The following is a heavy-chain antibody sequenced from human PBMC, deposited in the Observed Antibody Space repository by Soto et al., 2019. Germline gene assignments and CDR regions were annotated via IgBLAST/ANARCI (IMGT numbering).Heavy chain of an antibody. CDR2: LKADGSEQ. CDR3: ARDGDGDQPPDY. CDR1: GFTFSSYW. V-gene: IGHV3-7*04. Sequence: EVQLVESGGGLVHPGGSLRLSCGVSGFTFSSYWMNWVRQAPGKGLEWVAILKADGSEQYYVDSVKGRLTISRDNAKNSLYLQMNSLRVEDTAVYYCARDGDGDQPPDYWGQGTLVTVSS. D-gene: IGHD7-27*01. J-gene: IGHJ4*02.